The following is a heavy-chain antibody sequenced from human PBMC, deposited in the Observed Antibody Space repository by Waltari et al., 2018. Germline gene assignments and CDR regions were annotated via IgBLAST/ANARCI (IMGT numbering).Heavy chain of an antibody. Sequence: LVQSGAEVKKPGASVKVSCKASGYTFTGYAILWVRQAPGQGLEWMGLINPNTGNPMYAQGFTGRFVFSLDTSVSTAHLQSSSLKAEDTAVYYCARGDGYNRYNWFDPWGQGTLVTVSS. V-gene: IGHV7-4-1*02. CDR1: GYTFTGYA. CDR3: ARGDGYNRYNWFDP. D-gene: IGHD5-12*01. J-gene: IGHJ5*02. CDR2: INPNTGNP.